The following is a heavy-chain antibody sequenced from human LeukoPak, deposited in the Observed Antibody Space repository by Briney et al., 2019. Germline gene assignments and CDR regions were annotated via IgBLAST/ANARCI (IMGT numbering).Heavy chain of an antibody. Sequence: SVKVSCKASGGTFSNYAISWVRQAPGQGLEWMGGIIPIFGTANYAQKFRGRVTITADKSTRTAYMELSSLRSEDTAVYYCARDRLNEWELLYFDYWGQGTLVTVSS. V-gene: IGHV1-69*06. D-gene: IGHD1-26*01. CDR2: IIPIFGTA. CDR3: ARDRLNEWELLYFDY. J-gene: IGHJ4*02. CDR1: GGTFSNYA.